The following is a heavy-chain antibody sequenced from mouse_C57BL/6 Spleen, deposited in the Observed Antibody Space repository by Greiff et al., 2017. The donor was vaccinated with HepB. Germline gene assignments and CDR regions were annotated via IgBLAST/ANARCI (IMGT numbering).Heavy chain of an antibody. D-gene: IGHD1-1*01. CDR2: ISYDGSN. Sequence: DVQLQESGPGLVKPSQSLSLTCSVTGYSITSCYYWNWIRQFPGNKLEWMGYISYDGSNNYNPSLKNRISITRDTSKNQFFLKLNSVTTEDTATYYCARAPHYYGFLFDYWGQGTTLTVSS. J-gene: IGHJ2*01. CDR1: GYSITSCYY. CDR3: ARAPHYYGFLFDY. V-gene: IGHV3-6*01.